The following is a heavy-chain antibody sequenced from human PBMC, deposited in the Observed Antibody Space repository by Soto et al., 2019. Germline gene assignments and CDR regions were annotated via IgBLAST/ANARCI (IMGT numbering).Heavy chain of an antibody. V-gene: IGHV1-18*01. Sequence: QVQLVQSGAEVKKPGASVRVSCKTSGYTFINYGITWVRQAPGQGLEWMGWLSAYNGDTSSSETLQDRYTMTTDTSTNTVYMALRNLTSDDSAVYYCARWSGIVGGAEAVAVWGEGTVVIVSS. D-gene: IGHD1-26*01. CDR3: ARWSGIVGGAEAVAV. CDR1: GYTFINYG. CDR2: LSAYNGDT. J-gene: IGHJ3*01.